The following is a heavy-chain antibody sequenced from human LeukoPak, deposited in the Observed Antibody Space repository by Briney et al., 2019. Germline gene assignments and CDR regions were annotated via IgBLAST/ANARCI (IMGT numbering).Heavy chain of an antibody. V-gene: IGHV1-46*01. Sequence: ASVKVSCKASGYTFTNYYLHWVRQAPGQGLDWMGIINPSGGSTTYAQKFQGRVTMTRDTSTSTVYMELSSLRSEDTAVYYCAREYDSSGSSFDYWGQGTLVTVSS. CDR3: AREYDSSGSSFDY. D-gene: IGHD3-22*01. J-gene: IGHJ4*02. CDR1: GYTFTNYY. CDR2: INPSGGST.